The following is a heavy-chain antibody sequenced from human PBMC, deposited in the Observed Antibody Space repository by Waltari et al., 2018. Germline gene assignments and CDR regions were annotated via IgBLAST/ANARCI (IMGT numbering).Heavy chain of an antibody. D-gene: IGHD6-6*01. V-gene: IGHV3-33*06. J-gene: IGHJ4*02. CDR1: GVPFRSSG. Sequence: QVQLVESGGGVVQPGRSMRLSCAASGVPFRSSGMHWVRQAPGKGLEWVAVRWYDGSNKYYADSVKGRFTISRDNSKNTLYLQMNSLRAEDTAVYYCAKNSIRSIAARPDYWGQGTLVTVSS. CDR2: RWYDGSNK. CDR3: AKNSIRSIAARPDY.